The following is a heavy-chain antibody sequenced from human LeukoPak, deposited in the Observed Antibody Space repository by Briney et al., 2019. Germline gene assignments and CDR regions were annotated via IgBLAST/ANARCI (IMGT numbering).Heavy chain of an antibody. CDR3: ASSGKGRSFTVVTSLGSDLSVY. V-gene: IGHV1-69*13. CDR2: IIPIFGTA. Sequence: ASVKVSCKASGGTFSSYAISWVRQAPGHGLEWMGGIIPIFGTANYAQKFQGRVTITVDESTSTAYMELSSLRSEDTAVYYCASSGKGRSFTVVTSLGSDLSVYRGQGTLVTVSS. D-gene: IGHD4-23*01. CDR1: GGTFSSYA. J-gene: IGHJ4*02.